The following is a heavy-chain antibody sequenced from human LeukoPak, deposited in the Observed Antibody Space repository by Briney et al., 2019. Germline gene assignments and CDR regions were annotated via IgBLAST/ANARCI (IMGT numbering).Heavy chain of an antibody. CDR3: AKFTTVVTLVPFDY. CDR1: GFTFSDYY. Sequence: PGGSLRLFCAASGFTFSDYYMSWIRQAPGKGLVWVSRISYDGHNTNYADSVKGRFTISRDNAKNTLYLQMNSLRAEDTAVYYCAKFTTVVTLVPFDYWGQGTLVTVSS. V-gene: IGHV3-11*03. CDR2: ISYDGHNT. J-gene: IGHJ4*02. D-gene: IGHD4-23*01.